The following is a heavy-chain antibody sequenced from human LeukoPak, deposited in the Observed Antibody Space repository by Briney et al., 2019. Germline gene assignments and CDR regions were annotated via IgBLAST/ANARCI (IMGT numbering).Heavy chain of an antibody. V-gene: IGHV3-11*06. CDR2: ISSGSSYT. Sequence: GGSLRLSCAASGFTFSDYYMSWIRQAPGEGLEWVSDISSGSSYTNYADSVKGRFTISRDNAKNSLYLQMNSLRAEDTAVYYCARDSRVVTGSYYFDYWGQGTLVTVSS. CDR1: GFTFSDYY. J-gene: IGHJ4*02. D-gene: IGHD2-21*02. CDR3: ARDSRVVTGSYYFDY.